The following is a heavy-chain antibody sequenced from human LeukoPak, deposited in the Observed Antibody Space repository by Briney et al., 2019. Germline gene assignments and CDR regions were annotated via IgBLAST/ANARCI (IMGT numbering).Heavy chain of an antibody. D-gene: IGHD1-26*01. J-gene: IGHJ4*02. CDR3: ARVGIVGATGGFDY. Sequence: PGGSLRLSCAASGFTFSSYGMHWVRQAPGKGLEWVAFIRYDGSNKYYADSVKGRFTISRDNSKNTLYLQMNSLRAEDTAVYYCARVGIVGATGGFDYWGQGTLVTVSS. CDR2: IRYDGSNK. CDR1: GFTFSSYG. V-gene: IGHV3-30*02.